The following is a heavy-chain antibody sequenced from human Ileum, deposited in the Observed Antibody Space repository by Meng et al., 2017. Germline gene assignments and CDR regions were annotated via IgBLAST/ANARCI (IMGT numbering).Heavy chain of an antibody. CDR2: IHHSGST. CDR3: AREWSGSYRHFDY. J-gene: IGHJ4*02. V-gene: IGHV4-4*02. CDR1: GGSISTSDW. D-gene: IGHD1-26*01. Sequence: LEGAGPGLLEPSGTLSLSCAVSGGSISTSDWWSWVRQPPGKGLEWIGEIHHSGSTNYNPSLKSRVTISVDKSKNQFSLKLNSVTAADTAVYYCAREWSGSYRHFDYWGQGTLVTVSS.